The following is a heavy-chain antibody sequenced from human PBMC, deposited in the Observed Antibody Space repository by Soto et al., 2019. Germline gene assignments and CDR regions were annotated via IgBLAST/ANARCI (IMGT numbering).Heavy chain of an antibody. V-gene: IGHV4-31*03. J-gene: IGHJ3*01. CDR1: GGSISSGGYY. CDR3: ARTANYYVSPLYGDNAFDC. D-gene: IGHD3-10*02. Sequence: SETLSLTCTVSGGSISSGGYYWSWIRQHPGKGLEWIGYIYYSGSTYYNPSLKSRVTISVDTSKNQFSLKLSSVTAADTAVYCCARTANYYVSPLYGDNAFDCWGQGTMVTVSS. CDR2: IYYSGST.